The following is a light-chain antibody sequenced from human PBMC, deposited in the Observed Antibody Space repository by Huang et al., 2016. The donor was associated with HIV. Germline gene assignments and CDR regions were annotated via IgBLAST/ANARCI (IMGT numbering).Light chain of an antibody. J-gene: IGKJ2*01. CDR2: DTS. CDR3: QQYSDGYT. V-gene: IGKV3-15*01. CDR1: QSVSSN. Sequence: ETVMTQSPVTLSVSPGERATLSCRASQSVSSNLAWYQQRHGQAPRLLIYDTSTRGTGIPARFSGSGSGTEFTLTISGLQSEDFAVYYCQQYSDGYTFGQGTKVDVK.